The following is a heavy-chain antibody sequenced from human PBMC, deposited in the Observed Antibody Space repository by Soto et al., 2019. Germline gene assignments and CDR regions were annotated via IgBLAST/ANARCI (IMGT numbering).Heavy chain of an antibody. D-gene: IGHD6-19*01. CDR1: GYTFTSSA. J-gene: IGHJ4*02. CDR2: INAGNGNT. Sequence: ASFKVSCTASGYTFTSSAMHWVRQAPGQRLEWMGWINAGNGNTKYSQKFQGRVTITRDTSASTAYMELSSLRSEDTAVYYCARRPPGYSSGWYLDYWGQGTLVTVSS. CDR3: ARRPPGYSSGWYLDY. V-gene: IGHV1-3*01.